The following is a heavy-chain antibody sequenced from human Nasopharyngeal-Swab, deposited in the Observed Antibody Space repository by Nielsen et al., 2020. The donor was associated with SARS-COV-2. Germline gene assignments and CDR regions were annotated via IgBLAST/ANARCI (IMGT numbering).Heavy chain of an antibody. J-gene: IGHJ4*02. CDR2: ISWNSCSI. V-gene: IGHV3-9*01. CDR3: AKDMEEQWLGALDY. D-gene: IGHD6-19*01. Sequence: GGSLRLSCAASGFTFDDSAMHWVRQAPGKGLEWVSGISWNSCSIGYADSVKGRFTISRDNAKNSLYLQMNSPRAEDTALYYCAKDMEEQWLGALDYWGQGTLVTVSS. CDR1: GFTFDDSA.